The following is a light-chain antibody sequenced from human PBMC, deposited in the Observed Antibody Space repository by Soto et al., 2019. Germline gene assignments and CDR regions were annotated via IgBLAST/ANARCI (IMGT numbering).Light chain of an antibody. CDR1: QSVSSN. CDR3: QKYNNWPPIT. J-gene: IGKJ5*01. V-gene: IGKV3-15*01. Sequence: EIVMTKSPATMSVSPGARSTLSGRARQSVSSNLAWYQQKPGQAPRLLIYGASTRATGIPARFSGSGSGTEFTLTIRSLQSEDLAVYYCQKYNNWPPITVGHGKRLAIK. CDR2: GAS.